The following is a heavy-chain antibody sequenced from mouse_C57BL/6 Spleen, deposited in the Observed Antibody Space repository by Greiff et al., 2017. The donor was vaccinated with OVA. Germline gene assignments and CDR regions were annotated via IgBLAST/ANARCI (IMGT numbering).Heavy chain of an antibody. D-gene: IGHD4-1*01. CDR3: ARTGTRAMDY. CDR1: GYTFTSYW. V-gene: IGHV1-69*01. Sequence: QVQLQQPGAELVMPGASVKLSCKASGYTFTSYWMHWVKQRPGQGLEWIGEIDPSDSYTNYTQKFKGKSTLTVDKSSSTAYMQLSSLTSEDSAVYYCARTGTRAMDYWGQGTSVTVSS. CDR2: IDPSDSYT. J-gene: IGHJ4*01.